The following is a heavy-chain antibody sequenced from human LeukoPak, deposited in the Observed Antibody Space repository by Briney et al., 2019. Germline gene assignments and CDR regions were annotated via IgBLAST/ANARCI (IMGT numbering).Heavy chain of an antibody. J-gene: IGHJ3*02. V-gene: IGHV1-2*02. Sequence: GASVKVSCKASGYTFTGYYMHWVRRAPGQGLEWMGWINPNSGGTNYAQKFQGRVTMTRDTSISTAYMELSRLRSDDTAVYYCARDYGVRSGYRRGAFDIWGQGTMVTVSS. CDR2: INPNSGGT. CDR1: GYTFTGYY. D-gene: IGHD3-22*01. CDR3: ARDYGVRSGYRRGAFDI.